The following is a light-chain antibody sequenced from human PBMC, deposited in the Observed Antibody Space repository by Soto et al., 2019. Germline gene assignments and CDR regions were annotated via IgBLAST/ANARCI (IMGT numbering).Light chain of an antibody. CDR1: SSDDGGYNY. CDR3: SSYAGSNNLVV. J-gene: IGLJ2*01. V-gene: IGLV2-8*01. CDR2: EVS. Sequence: QSALTQPPSASVSPGQSVTISCTGTSSDDGGYNYVSWYQQHPGKAPKLMIYEVSKRPSGVPDRFSGSKSGNTASLTVSGLQAEDEADYYCSSYAGSNNLVVFGGGTKLTVL.